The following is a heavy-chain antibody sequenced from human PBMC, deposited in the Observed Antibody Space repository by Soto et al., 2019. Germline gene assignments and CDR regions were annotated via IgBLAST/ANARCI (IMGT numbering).Heavy chain of an antibody. CDR2: ISYDGTNK. CDR3: VKDGVSGWSDYFFDY. D-gene: IGHD6-19*01. CDR1: GFTFSSYA. Sequence: QVHLVQSGGGVVQPGRSLRLSCAASGFTFSSYAMHWVRRTPGKGLECVALISYDGTNKYYADSVKGRFTVSRDNSKSTLYLQMNSLSAEDTAVYYCVKDGVSGWSDYFFDYWGQGTLVTVSS. V-gene: IGHV3-30*18. J-gene: IGHJ4*02.